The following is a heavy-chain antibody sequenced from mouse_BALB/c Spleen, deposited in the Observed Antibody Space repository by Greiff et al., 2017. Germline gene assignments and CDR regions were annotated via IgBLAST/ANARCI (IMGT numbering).Heavy chain of an antibody. V-gene: IGHV1-54*01. CDR2: INPGSGGT. CDR3: ARGTYSNAMDY. D-gene: IGHD2-10*01. CDR1: GYAFTNYL. J-gene: IGHJ4*01. Sequence: QVHVKQSGAELVRPGTSVKVSCKASGYAFTNYLIEWVKQRPGQGLEWIGVINPGSGGTNYNEKFKGKATLTADKSSSTAYMQLSSLTSDDSAVYFCARGTYSNAMDYWGQGTSVTVSS.